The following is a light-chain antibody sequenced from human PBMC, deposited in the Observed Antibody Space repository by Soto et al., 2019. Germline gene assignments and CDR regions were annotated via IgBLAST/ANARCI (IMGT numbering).Light chain of an antibody. CDR3: QQCGGSPPRT. J-gene: IGKJ1*01. CDR2: GAS. V-gene: IGKV3-20*01. Sequence: DIVLTQSPGTLSLSPGERATLSCRASQRVSSGYLTWYQQRPGQAPRLLIYGASIRATGIPDRFSGSGSGTDFTLTISRLEPEDFAVYYCQQCGGSPPRTFGQGTKVEIK. CDR1: QRVSSGY.